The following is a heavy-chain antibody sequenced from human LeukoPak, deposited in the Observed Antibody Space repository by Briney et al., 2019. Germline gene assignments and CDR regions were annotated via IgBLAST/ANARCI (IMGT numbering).Heavy chain of an antibody. CDR1: GGPVTSTGYY. Sequence: SETLSLTCTVSGGPVTSTGYYWSWIRQPPGKGLEWIGYLSYSGSTNYNPSLKSRVTISVDTPKNQFSLKLTSVTAADTAVYYCARGFDYDFWSGYSPMYGMDVWGQGTTVTVSS. V-gene: IGHV4-61*08. CDR3: ARGFDYDFWSGYSPMYGMDV. J-gene: IGHJ6*02. CDR2: LSYSGST. D-gene: IGHD3-3*01.